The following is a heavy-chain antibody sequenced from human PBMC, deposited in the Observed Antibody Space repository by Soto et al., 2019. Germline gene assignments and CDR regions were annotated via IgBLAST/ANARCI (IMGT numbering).Heavy chain of an antibody. V-gene: IGHV3-23*01. CDR3: ARPYGGKIGDAFDV. Sequence: EVQLLESGGGLVQPGGSLRLSCAASGFTFSNYPMGWVRQAPGKGLEWGSTITDSGGSTYYTPSVKGRFAVSRDNSKNTLYLEVNSLRAEDTAVYFCARPYGGKIGDAFDVWGQGTVVTVSS. D-gene: IGHD2-15*01. J-gene: IGHJ3*01. CDR2: ITDSGGST. CDR1: GFTFSNYP.